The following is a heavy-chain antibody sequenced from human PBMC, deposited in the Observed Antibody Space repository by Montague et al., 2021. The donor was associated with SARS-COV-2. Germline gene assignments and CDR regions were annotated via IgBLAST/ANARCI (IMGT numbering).Heavy chain of an antibody. Sequence: SETLSLTCAISGGSFSNYYWSWIRQPPGTGLEWIGEVNQSGTTIYNPSAKSGVTISEDTSKNQFYLRLNSVTAADTAVYYCARGRRPVVAPVAGAAGRAFDIWGQGTMVTVSS. D-gene: IGHD2-15*01. J-gene: IGHJ3*02. V-gene: IGHV4-34*01. CDR1: GGSFSNYY. CDR3: ARGRRPVVAPVAGAAGRAFDI. CDR2: VNQSGTT.